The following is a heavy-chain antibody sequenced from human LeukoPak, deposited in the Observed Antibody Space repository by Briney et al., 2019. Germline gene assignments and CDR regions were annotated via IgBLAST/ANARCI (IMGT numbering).Heavy chain of an antibody. Sequence: GGSLRLSCAASGFTFSSYAISWVRQAPGQGLEWMGGIIPIFGTANYAQKFQGRVTITADESTSTAYMELSSLRSVDTAVYYCARAERYYYYMDVWGKGTTVTVSS. CDR2: IIPIFGTA. V-gene: IGHV1-69*01. J-gene: IGHJ6*03. CDR3: ARAERYYYYMDV. CDR1: GFTFSSYA.